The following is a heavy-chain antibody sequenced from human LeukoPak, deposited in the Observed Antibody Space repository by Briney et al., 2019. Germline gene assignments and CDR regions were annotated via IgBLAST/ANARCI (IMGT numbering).Heavy chain of an antibody. CDR3: ARGAKDDILTGYLDY. V-gene: IGHV3-21*01. CDR1: GFTFSSYS. J-gene: IGHJ4*02. D-gene: IGHD3-9*01. CDR2: ISSSSSYI. Sequence: PGGSLRLSCAASGFTFSSYSMNWVRQAPGKGLEWVSSISSSSSYIYYADSVKGRFTISRDNAKNSLYLQMNSLRAEDTAVYYCARGAKDDILTGYLDYWGQGTLVTVSS.